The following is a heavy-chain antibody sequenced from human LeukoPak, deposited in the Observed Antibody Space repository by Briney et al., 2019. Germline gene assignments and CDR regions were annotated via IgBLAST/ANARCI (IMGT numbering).Heavy chain of an antibody. Sequence: ASVKVSCKASGGTSSSYAISWVRQAPGQGLEWMGRIIPILGIANYAQKFQGRVTITADKSTSTAYMELSSLRSEDTAVYYCAIDRGSSSPYWYFDLWGRGSLVTVSS. CDR2: IIPILGIA. D-gene: IGHD6-6*01. CDR1: GGTSSSYA. CDR3: AIDRGSSSPYWYFDL. V-gene: IGHV1-69*04. J-gene: IGHJ2*01.